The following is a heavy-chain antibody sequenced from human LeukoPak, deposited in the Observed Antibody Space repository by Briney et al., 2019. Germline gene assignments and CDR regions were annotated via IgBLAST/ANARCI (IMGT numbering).Heavy chain of an antibody. CDR1: GFTFSSYA. CDR2: ISSNGGST. J-gene: IGHJ4*02. Sequence: PPGGSLRLSCAASGFTFSSYAMHWVRQAPGKGLEYVSAISSNGGSTYYANSVKGRFTISRDNAKNSLYLQMNSLRAEDTAVYYCARANDLIDYWGQGTLVTVSS. CDR3: ARANDLIDY. V-gene: IGHV3-64*01.